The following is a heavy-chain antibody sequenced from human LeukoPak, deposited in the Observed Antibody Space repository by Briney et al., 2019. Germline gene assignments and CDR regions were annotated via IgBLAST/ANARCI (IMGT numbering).Heavy chain of an antibody. V-gene: IGHV4-59*08. Sequence: SETLSLTCTVSGGSISSYYWSWIRQPPGKGLEWIGYIYYSGSTNYNPSPKSRVTISVDTSKNQFSLKLSSVTAADTAVYYCARQGYLYDAFDIWGQGTMVTVSS. D-gene: IGHD2-15*01. CDR3: ARQGYLYDAFDI. CDR2: IYYSGST. CDR1: GGSISSYY. J-gene: IGHJ3*02.